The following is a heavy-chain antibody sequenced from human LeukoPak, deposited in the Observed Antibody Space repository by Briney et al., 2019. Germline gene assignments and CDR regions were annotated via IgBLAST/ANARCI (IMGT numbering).Heavy chain of an antibody. CDR3: ARSYSVVVIGAFDI. J-gene: IGHJ3*02. CDR2: IYYSGST. D-gene: IGHD2-15*01. V-gene: IGHV4-39*01. CDR1: GGSISSSNYY. Sequence: SETLSLTCTVSGGSISSSNYYWGWLRQPPGKGLEWIGGIYYSGSTYYNPSLKSRVTISVDTSKNQFSLKLSSVTAADTAVYYCARSYSVVVIGAFDIWGQGTMVTVSS.